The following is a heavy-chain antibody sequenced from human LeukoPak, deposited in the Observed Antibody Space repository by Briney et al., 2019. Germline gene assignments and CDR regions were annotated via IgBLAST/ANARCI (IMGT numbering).Heavy chain of an antibody. CDR1: GFTFSSYG. CDR2: IRYDGSNK. Sequence: GGSLRLSCAASGFTFSSYGMHWVRQAPGKGLEWVAFIRYDGSNKYYADSVKGRFTISRDNSKNTLYLQMNSLRAEDTAMYYCATYYDSSGYAFDYWGQGTLVTVSS. J-gene: IGHJ4*02. D-gene: IGHD3-22*01. V-gene: IGHV3-30*02. CDR3: ATYYDSSGYAFDY.